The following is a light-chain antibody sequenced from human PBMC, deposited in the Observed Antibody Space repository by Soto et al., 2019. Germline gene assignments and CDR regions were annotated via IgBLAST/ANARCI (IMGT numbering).Light chain of an antibody. Sequence: QSVRTQPPSVSGAPGQRVTISCTGSSSNIGAGYDVHWYQQLPGTAPKLLIYGNSNRPSGVPDRFSGSKSGTSASLAITGLQDEDEADYYGQSYDSSLSGYVFGTGTKLTVL. CDR2: GNS. V-gene: IGLV1-40*01. CDR1: SSNIGAGYD. CDR3: QSYDSSLSGYV. J-gene: IGLJ1*01.